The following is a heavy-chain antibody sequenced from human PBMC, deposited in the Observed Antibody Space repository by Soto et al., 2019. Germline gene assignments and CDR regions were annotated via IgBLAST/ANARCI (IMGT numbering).Heavy chain of an antibody. D-gene: IGHD4-17*01. Sequence: EASVKVSCKASGYTFTSYDINWVRQATGQGLEWMGWMNPNSGNTGYAQKFQGRVTMTRNTSISTAYMELSSLRSEDTAVYYCARARLDYGDHYYYMDVWGKGTTVTVSS. V-gene: IGHV1-8*01. CDR3: ARARLDYGDHYYYMDV. J-gene: IGHJ6*03. CDR2: MNPNSGNT. CDR1: GYTFTSYD.